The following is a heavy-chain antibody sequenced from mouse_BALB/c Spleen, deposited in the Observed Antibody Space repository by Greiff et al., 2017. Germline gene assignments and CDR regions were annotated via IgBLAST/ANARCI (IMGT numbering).Heavy chain of an antibody. J-gene: IGHJ3*01. D-gene: IGHD1-2*01. V-gene: IGHV5-6-3*01. Sequence: EVMLVESGGGLVQPGGSLKLSCAASGFTFSSYGMSWVRQTPDKRLELVATINSNGGSTYYPDSVKGRFTISRDNAKNTLYLQMSSLKSEDTAMYYCATYYGYEYWGQGTLVTVSA. CDR3: ATYYGYEY. CDR1: GFTFSSYG. CDR2: INSNGGST.